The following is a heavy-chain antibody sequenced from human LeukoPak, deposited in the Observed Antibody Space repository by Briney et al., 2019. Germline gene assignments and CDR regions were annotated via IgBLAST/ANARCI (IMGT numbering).Heavy chain of an antibody. J-gene: IGHJ4*02. D-gene: IGHD3-3*01. CDR1: GFTFSSYW. V-gene: IGHV3-74*01. Sequence: GGSLRLSCAASGFTFSSYWMHWVRQAPGKGLVWVSRINSDGSSTSYADSVKGRFTISRDNAENTLYLQMNSLRAEDTAVYYCARGDPYDPLDYWGQGTLVTVSS. CDR2: INSDGSST. CDR3: ARGDPYDPLDY.